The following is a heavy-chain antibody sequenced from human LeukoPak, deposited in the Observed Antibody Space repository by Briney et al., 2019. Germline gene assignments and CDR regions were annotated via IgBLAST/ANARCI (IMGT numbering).Heavy chain of an antibody. D-gene: IGHD6-19*01. J-gene: IGHJ4*02. Sequence: SETLSLTCTVSGGSISSYYWGWIRQPPGKGLEWIGSIYYSGSTYYNPSLKSRVTISVDTSKNQFSLKLSSVTAADTAVYYCARADSSGWYVHAYWGQGTLVTVSS. CDR1: GGSISSYY. V-gene: IGHV4-39*07. CDR2: IYYSGST. CDR3: ARADSSGWYVHAY.